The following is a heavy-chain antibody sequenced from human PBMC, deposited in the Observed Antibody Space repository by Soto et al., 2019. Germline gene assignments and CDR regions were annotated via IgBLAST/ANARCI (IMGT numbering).Heavy chain of an antibody. D-gene: IGHD1-26*01. CDR1: GCTFRMYW. CDR2: INDDGITT. V-gene: IGHV3-74*01. CDR3: TRGPRPPSTGKGAF. J-gene: IGHJ4*02. Sequence: PGGSLRLSCAASGCTFRMYWMHWVRQVPGKGPEWVSRINDDGITTNYADSVKGRFTISRDNAKNALYLQLNALRVEDTGVYYCTRGPRPPSTGKGAFWGQGTLVTVSS.